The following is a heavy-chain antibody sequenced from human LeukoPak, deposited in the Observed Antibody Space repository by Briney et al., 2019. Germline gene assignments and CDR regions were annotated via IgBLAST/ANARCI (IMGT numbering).Heavy chain of an antibody. J-gene: IGHJ5*02. Sequence: SVKVSCKASGGTFSSYAISWVRQAPGQGLEWMGGIIPIFGTANYSQKFQGRVTMTRDTSTSTVYMELSSLRSEDTAVYYCAREGTFDYGDYVSSRAPLNPPHNWFDPWGQGTLVTVSS. V-gene: IGHV1-69*05. CDR2: IIPIFGTA. D-gene: IGHD4-17*01. CDR3: AREGTFDYGDYVSSRAPLNPPHNWFDP. CDR1: GGTFSSYA.